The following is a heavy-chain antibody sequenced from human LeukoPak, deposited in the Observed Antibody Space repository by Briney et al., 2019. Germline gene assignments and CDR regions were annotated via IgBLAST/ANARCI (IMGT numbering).Heavy chain of an antibody. CDR2: INHSGST. Sequence: SETLSLTCTVSGGSISSYYWSWIRQPPGKGLEWIGEINHSGSTNYNPSLKSRVTISVDTSKNQFSLKLSSVTAADTAVYYCARDILATSIAAPYYWGQGTLVTVSS. CDR1: GGSISSYY. CDR3: ARDILATSIAAPYY. V-gene: IGHV4-34*01. J-gene: IGHJ4*02. D-gene: IGHD6-13*01.